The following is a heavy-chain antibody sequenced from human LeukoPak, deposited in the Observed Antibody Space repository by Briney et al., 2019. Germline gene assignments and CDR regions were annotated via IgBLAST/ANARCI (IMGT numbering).Heavy chain of an antibody. CDR2: IWYDGSNK. J-gene: IGHJ3*02. CDR1: GFTFSSYG. D-gene: IGHD2-2*01. Sequence: QPGRSLRLSCAASGFTFSSYGMHWVRQAPGKGLEWVAVIWYDGSNKYYADSVKGRFTISRDNSKNTLYLQMNSLRAEDTAVYYCARDLEISSTSPDAFDIWGQGTMVTVSS. V-gene: IGHV3-33*01. CDR3: ARDLEISSTSPDAFDI.